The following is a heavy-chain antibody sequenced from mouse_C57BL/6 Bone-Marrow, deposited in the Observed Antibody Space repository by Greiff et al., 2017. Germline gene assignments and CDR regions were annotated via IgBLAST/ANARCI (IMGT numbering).Heavy chain of an antibody. CDR1: GYTFTSYW. CDR3: ARDDYNAMDY. CDR2: IHPNSGST. J-gene: IGHJ4*01. V-gene: IGHV1-64*01. Sequence: VQLQQPGAELVKPGASVKLSCKASGYTFTSYWMHWVKQRPGLGLEWIGMIHPNSGSTNYNEKFKSKATLTVDKSSSTAYMQLSSLTSEDSAVYYCARDDYNAMDYWGQGTSVTVSS.